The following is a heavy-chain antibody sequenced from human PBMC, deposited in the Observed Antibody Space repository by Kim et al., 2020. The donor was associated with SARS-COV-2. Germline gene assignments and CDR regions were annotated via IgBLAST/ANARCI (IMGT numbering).Heavy chain of an antibody. CDR1: GGSFSGYY. CDR2: INHSGST. V-gene: IGHV4-34*01. CDR3: ARGSVITMIVVVITSSGWFDP. Sequence: SETLSLTCAVYGGSFSGYYWSWIRQPPGKGLEWIGEINHSGSTNYNPSLKSRVTISVDTSKNQFSLKLSSVTAADTAVYYCARGSVITMIVVVITSSGWFDPWGQGTLVTVSS. D-gene: IGHD3-22*01. J-gene: IGHJ5*02.